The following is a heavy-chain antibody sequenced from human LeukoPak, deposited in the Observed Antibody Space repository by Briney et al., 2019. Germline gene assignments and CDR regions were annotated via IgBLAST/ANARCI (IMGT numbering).Heavy chain of an antibody. CDR1: GGSISSGGYY. Sequence: KPSQTLSLTCTVSGGSISSGGYYWSWIRQPPGKGLEWIGEINHSGSTNYNPSLKSRVTISVDTSKNQFSLKLSSVTAADTAVYYYAGGFTTAYCGGDCYWFDPWGQGTLVTVSS. CDR3: AGGFTTAYCGGDCYWFDP. D-gene: IGHD2-21*02. CDR2: INHSGST. V-gene: IGHV4-30-2*01. J-gene: IGHJ5*02.